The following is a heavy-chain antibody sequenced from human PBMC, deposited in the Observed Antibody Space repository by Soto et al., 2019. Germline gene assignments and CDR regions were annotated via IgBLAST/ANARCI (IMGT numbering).Heavy chain of an antibody. V-gene: IGHV3-11*01. D-gene: IGHD2-15*01. Sequence: QVQLVESGGGLVKPGGSLRLSCAASGFTLSNSFMSWIRQAAGKGLEWVSYISGSDSIIDYAVSVKGRFTISRDNAKRSLYLDMNNLRAEGTGVYYCAREYWATPVYGGQGTLATVSS. CDR1: GFTLSNSF. CDR2: ISGSDSII. J-gene: IGHJ4*02. CDR3: AREYWATPVY.